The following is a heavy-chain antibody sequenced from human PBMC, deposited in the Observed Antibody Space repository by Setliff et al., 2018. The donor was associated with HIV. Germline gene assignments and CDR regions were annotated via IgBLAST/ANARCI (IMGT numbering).Heavy chain of an antibody. D-gene: IGHD6-19*01. CDR3: ARGKQWLPHVY. J-gene: IGHJ4*02. V-gene: IGHV4-34*01. CDR1: GGSFSGYY. Sequence: SETLSLTCAVYGGSFSGYYWTWIRQPPGKGLEWIGEINHSGSTNYNPSLKSRVTISIDTFKNQFSLNMSSVTAADTAVYYCARGKQWLPHVYWGQGTLVT. CDR2: INHSGST.